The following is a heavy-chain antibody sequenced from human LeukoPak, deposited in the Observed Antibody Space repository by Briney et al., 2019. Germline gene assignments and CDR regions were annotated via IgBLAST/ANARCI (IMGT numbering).Heavy chain of an antibody. CDR1: GYTFTSYY. CDR2: IIPIFGTA. V-gene: IGHV1-69*05. Sequence: SVKVSCKASGYTFTSYYMHWVRQAPGQGLEWMGGIIPIFGTANYAQKFQGRVTITTDESTSTAYMELSSLRSEDTAVYYCARAGTMVVTSFDYWGQGTLVTVSS. J-gene: IGHJ4*02. CDR3: ARAGTMVVTSFDY. D-gene: IGHD4-23*01.